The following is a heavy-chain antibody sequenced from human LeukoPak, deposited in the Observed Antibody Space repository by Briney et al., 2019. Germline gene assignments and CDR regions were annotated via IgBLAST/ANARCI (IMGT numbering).Heavy chain of an antibody. CDR2: IKQDGSEK. Sequence: PGGSLRLSCAASGFTFSSYWMSWVRQAPGKGLEWVANIKQDGSEKYYVDSVKGRFTISRDNPKNSLYLQMNSLRAEDTAVYYCARITVAGTGYFDYWGQGTLVTVSS. V-gene: IGHV3-7*01. CDR1: GFTFSSYW. J-gene: IGHJ4*02. D-gene: IGHD6-19*01. CDR3: ARITVAGTGYFDY.